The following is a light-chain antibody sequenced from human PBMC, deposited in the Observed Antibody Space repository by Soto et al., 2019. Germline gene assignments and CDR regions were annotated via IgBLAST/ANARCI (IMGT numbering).Light chain of an antibody. Sequence: QSALTQPPSASGSPGQSVTISCTGTKSDIGVYDFVSWYQHHPGKAPRLIIYEVVQRPSGVPDRFSGSKSGNTASLTVSGLQAADEADYFCSSYTTSVTRVVFGGGTKLTVL. J-gene: IGLJ2*01. CDR3: SSYTTSVTRVV. V-gene: IGLV2-8*01. CDR2: EVV. CDR1: KSDIGVYDF.